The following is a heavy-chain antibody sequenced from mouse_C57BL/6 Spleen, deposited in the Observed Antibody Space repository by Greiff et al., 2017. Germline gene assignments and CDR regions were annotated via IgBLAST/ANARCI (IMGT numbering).Heavy chain of an antibody. J-gene: IGHJ3*01. V-gene: IGHV1-82*01. Sequence: QVQLQQSGPELVKPGASVKISCKASGYAFSSSWMNWVKQRPGKGLEWIGRIYPGDGDTNYNGKFKGKATLTADKSSSTAYMQLSSLSSADSAVYFCARGPPFAYWGQGTLVTVSA. CDR2: IYPGDGDT. CDR1: GYAFSSSW. CDR3: ARGPPFAY.